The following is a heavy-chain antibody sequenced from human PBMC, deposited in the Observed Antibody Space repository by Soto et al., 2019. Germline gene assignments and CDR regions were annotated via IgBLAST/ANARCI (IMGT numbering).Heavy chain of an antibody. D-gene: IGHD2-21*01. CDR2: VRGKGGSA. Sequence: EVQLLESGGGLVQRGGSLGLLCTGSGFNFNKHGMTWVRQAPGKGLEWVARVRGKGGSAYYADSVKGRLTISRDNSNNTLYLQMTNVRGEDTAVYYCVRRAGGAVVWYYDLWGRGTLVSVFS. V-gene: IGHV3-23*01. CDR3: VRRAGGAVVWYYDL. CDR1: GFNFNKHG. J-gene: IGHJ2*01.